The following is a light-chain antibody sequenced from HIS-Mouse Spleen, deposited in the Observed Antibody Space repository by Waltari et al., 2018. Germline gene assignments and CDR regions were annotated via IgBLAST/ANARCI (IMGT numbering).Light chain of an antibody. Sequence: EIVMTQSPATLSVSPGERATLTCRASQGVSSHLAWYQQKPGQAPRHLIYGASTGATGIPASFSGSGYETEFTLTISSLQSEDFAVYYCQQYNNWPSLTFGGGTKVEIK. CDR1: QGVSSH. CDR3: QQYNNWPSLT. CDR2: GAS. V-gene: IGKV3-15*01. J-gene: IGKJ4*01.